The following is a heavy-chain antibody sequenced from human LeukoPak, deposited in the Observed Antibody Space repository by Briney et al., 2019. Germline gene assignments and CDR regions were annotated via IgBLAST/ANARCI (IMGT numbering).Heavy chain of an antibody. CDR2: INPKNGGT. CDR1: GYTFIGYH. V-gene: IGHV1-2*02. Sequence: ASVKVSCKASGYTFIGYHMHWVRQAPGQGLEWMGWINPKNGGTEYAQKFQGRVTMTTDTSINTAYMELSGLRSDDTAVYYCARNEDILTSGAFDIWGQGTMVTVSS. CDR3: ARNEDILTSGAFDI. J-gene: IGHJ3*02. D-gene: IGHD3-9*01.